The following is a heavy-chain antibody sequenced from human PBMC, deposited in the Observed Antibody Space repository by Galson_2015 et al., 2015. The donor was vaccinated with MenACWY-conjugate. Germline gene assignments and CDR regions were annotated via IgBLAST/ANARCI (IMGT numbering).Heavy chain of an antibody. CDR3: AAWTADDNY. V-gene: IGHV3-7*01. D-gene: IGHD3/OR15-3a*01. J-gene: IGHJ4*02. CDR1: GFTISNSW. CDR2: INPEGSRG. Sequence: SLRLSCAASGFTISNSWVNWIRQAPGSGLEWVANINPEGSRGTYVDSVKGRFTISRDNAENSVYLEMNSLRPEDTAVFYCAAWTADDNYWAQGTLVTVSS.